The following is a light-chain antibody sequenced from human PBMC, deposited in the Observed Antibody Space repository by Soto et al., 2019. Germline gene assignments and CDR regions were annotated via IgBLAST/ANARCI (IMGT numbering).Light chain of an antibody. Sequence: EIVLTHSPCTLSLSAVERATLSCRASQSVSSRLAWYQQKPGQAPRLLIYGSSSRATGIPDRFSGSGSGSDFTLTISGLQPEDSAVYYCQQYGSSPITFGQGTRLEIK. J-gene: IGKJ5*01. CDR1: QSVSSR. V-gene: IGKV3-20*01. CDR2: GSS. CDR3: QQYGSSPIT.